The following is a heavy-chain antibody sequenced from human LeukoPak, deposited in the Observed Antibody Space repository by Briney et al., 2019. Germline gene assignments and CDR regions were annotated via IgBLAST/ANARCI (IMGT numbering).Heavy chain of an antibody. D-gene: IGHD6-13*01. V-gene: IGHV3-30-3*01. Sequence: PGGSLRLSCAASGFTFSSYAMHWVRQAPGMGLEWVAVISYDGSNKYYADSVKGRFTISRDNSKNTLYLQMNSLRAEDTAVYYCARGRYSSSWYCFDYWGQGTLVTVSS. CDR2: ISYDGSNK. J-gene: IGHJ4*02. CDR3: ARGRYSSSWYCFDY. CDR1: GFTFSSYA.